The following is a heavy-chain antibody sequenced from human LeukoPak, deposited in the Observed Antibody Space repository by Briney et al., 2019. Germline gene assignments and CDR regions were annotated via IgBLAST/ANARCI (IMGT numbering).Heavy chain of an antibody. CDR1: GFTFSSYA. D-gene: IGHD3-10*01. Sequence: GGSLRLSCAASGFTFSSYAMSWVRQAPGKGLEWVSAISGSGGSTYYADSVKGRFTISRDNSKNTLYLQMNSLRAEDTAVYYCATTTGYYGSGSYSDCYYGMDVWGQGTTVTVSS. CDR3: ATTTGYYGSGSYSDCYYGMDV. J-gene: IGHJ6*02. CDR2: ISGSGGST. V-gene: IGHV3-23*01.